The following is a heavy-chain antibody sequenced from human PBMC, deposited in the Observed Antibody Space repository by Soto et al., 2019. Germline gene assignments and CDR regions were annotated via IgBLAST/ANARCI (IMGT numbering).Heavy chain of an antibody. CDR1: GFTFSSYG. V-gene: IGHV3-30*18. CDR2: ILYDGSKK. D-gene: IGHD3-22*01. J-gene: IGHJ4*02. CDR3: AKDTYYHDTSGYYVFDY. Sequence: QVQLVESGGGEVQPGRSLRLSCAASGFTFSSYGIHWVRQAPGKGLEWVAVILYDGSKKNYLDSVKGRFTISRDNSKNTMYLEMNSLRAEDTAIYYCAKDTYYHDTSGYYVFDYWGQGTLVTVSS.